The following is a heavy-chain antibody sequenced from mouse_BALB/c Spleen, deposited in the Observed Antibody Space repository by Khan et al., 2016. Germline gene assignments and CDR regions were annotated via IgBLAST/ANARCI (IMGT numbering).Heavy chain of an antibody. CDR3: ARVVGDAMDY. Sequence: QVQLQQSGAELARPGASVKMSCKASVYTFTSYTMHWVKQRPGQGLEWLGYINPSSGYTNYNQKFKDKATLTADKSSSTAYMQLSSLTSEDAAVYYCARVVGDAMDYWGQGTSVTVSS. D-gene: IGHD1-1*01. V-gene: IGHV1-4*01. CDR1: VYTFTSYT. CDR2: INPSSGYT. J-gene: IGHJ4*01.